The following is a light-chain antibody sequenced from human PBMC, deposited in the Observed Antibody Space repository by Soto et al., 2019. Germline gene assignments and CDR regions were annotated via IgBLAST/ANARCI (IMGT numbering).Light chain of an antibody. Sequence: DIQMTQCPSSLSASVGDRVTITCQASQDISNYLNWYQQKPGKAPKLLIYDASNLETGVPSRFSGSGSGTDFTFTISSLQPEDIATYYCQQYDNLPPIFGPGTKVDIK. V-gene: IGKV1-33*01. J-gene: IGKJ3*01. CDR3: QQYDNLPPI. CDR1: QDISNY. CDR2: DAS.